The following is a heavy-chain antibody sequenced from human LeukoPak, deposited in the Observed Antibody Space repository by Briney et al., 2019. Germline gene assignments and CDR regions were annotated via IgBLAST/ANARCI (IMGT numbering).Heavy chain of an antibody. CDR3: ARDREYQLLENWFDP. CDR2: ISYDGSNK. CDR1: GFTFSSYA. J-gene: IGHJ5*02. V-gene: IGHV3-30-3*01. Sequence: PGGSLRLSCAASGFTFSSYAMHWVRQAPGKGLEWVAVISYDGSNKYYADSVKGRFTISRDNSKNTLYLQMNSLRAEDTAVYYCARDREYQLLENWFDPWGQGTLVTVSS. D-gene: IGHD2-2*01.